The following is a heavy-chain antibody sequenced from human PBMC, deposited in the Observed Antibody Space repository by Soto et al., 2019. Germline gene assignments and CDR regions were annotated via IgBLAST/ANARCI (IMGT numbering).Heavy chain of an antibody. J-gene: IGHJ4*02. CDR1: GGSISNTNYY. V-gene: IGHV4-39*01. D-gene: IGHD3-16*02. Sequence: QLQLQESGPGLVKPSETLSLTCTVSGGSISNTNYYWGWIRQPPGRGLEWIGTIYYSGSTYYNPSLKGRITISVDTSKDQFSLKLSSVTAADSAMYHCARREGAYIWGSYRPGHFDYWGQGTLVTVSS. CDR2: IYYSGST. CDR3: ARREGAYIWGSYRPGHFDY.